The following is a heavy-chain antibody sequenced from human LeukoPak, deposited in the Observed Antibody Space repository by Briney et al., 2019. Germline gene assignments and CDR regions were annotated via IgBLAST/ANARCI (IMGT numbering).Heavy chain of an antibody. CDR1: GFTLSFYG. Sequence: GGSLRLSCATSGFTLSFYGMHWVRQAPGKGLEWVAFIQNDGSFKFYADSVQGRFSISRDNSKNTLFLQMNSLRADDTAVYYCAKTSDQLLYSKFDFWGQGTLVTVSS. CDR2: IQNDGSFK. V-gene: IGHV3-30*02. CDR3: AKTSDQLLYSKFDF. J-gene: IGHJ4*02. D-gene: IGHD2-2*02.